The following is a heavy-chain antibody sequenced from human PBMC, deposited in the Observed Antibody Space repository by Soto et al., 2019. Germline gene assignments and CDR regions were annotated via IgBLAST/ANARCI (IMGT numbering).Heavy chain of an antibody. Sequence: GGSLRLSCAASGFTFSSYGMHWVRQAPGEGLEWVAVISYDGSNKYYADSVKGRFTISRDNSKNTLYLQMNSLRAEDTAVYYCAKDRPSGSRPYYYGMDVWGQGTTVTVSS. J-gene: IGHJ6*02. CDR2: ISYDGSNK. CDR3: AKDRPSGSRPYYYGMDV. D-gene: IGHD1-26*01. V-gene: IGHV3-30*18. CDR1: GFTFSSYG.